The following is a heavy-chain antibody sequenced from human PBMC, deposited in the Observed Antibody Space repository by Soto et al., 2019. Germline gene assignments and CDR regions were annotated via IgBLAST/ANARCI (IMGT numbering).Heavy chain of an antibody. Sequence: ASVKVSCKASGYTFTNYGITWVRQAPGQGLEWMGWISAYNGNTIYAQKLQGRVTMTTDTSTSTAYMDLRSLRSDDTAVYYCARDPWMSTNCYHDYLGQGTLITVSS. CDR1: GYTFTNYG. CDR3: ARDPWMSTNCYHDY. V-gene: IGHV1-18*01. J-gene: IGHJ4*02. CDR2: ISAYNGNT. D-gene: IGHD2-2*01.